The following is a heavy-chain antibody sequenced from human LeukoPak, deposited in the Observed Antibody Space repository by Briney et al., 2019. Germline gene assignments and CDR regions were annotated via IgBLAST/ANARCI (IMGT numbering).Heavy chain of an antibody. V-gene: IGHV1-2*02. J-gene: IGHJ2*01. D-gene: IGHD5-12*01. CDR1: GYTFTGYY. CDR3: ARDSRGGGGYSGYDPRLQYWYFDL. CDR2: INPNSGGT. Sequence: GASVKVSCKASGYTFTGYYMHWVRQAPGQGLEWMGWINPNSGGTNYAQKFQGRVTMTRDTSISTAYMELSRLRSDDTAVYYCARDSRGGGGYSGYDPRLQYWYFDLWGRGTLVTVSS.